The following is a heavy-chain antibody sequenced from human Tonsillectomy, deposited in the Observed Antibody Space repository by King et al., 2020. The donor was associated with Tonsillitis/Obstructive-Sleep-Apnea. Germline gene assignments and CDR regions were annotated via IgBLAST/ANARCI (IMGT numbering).Heavy chain of an antibody. V-gene: IGHV7-4-1*02. J-gene: IGHJ2*01. Sequence: VQLVESGSELKKPGASVKVSCKASGYTFTSYAMNWVRQAPGQGLEWMGWNNTNTGNPTYAQGFTGRFVFSLDTSVSTAYLQISSLKAEDTAVYYCARIKIFPSSSSYWYFDLWGRGTLVTVSS. CDR3: ARIKIFPSSSSYWYFDL. CDR2: NNTNTGNP. CDR1: GYTFTSYA. D-gene: IGHD2/OR15-2a*01.